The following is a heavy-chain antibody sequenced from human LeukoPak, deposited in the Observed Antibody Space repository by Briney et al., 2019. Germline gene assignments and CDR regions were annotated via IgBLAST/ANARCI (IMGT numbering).Heavy chain of an antibody. J-gene: IGHJ3*02. CDR3: ASSPSNYDSSGYTDAFDI. CDR1: GFTVSSNY. Sequence: HSGGSLRLSCAASGFTVSSNYMSWVRQAPGKGLEWVSVIYSGGSTYYADSVKGRFTISRDNSKNTLYLQMNSLRAEDTAVYYRASSPSNYDSSGYTDAFDIWGQGTMVTVSS. CDR2: IYSGGST. V-gene: IGHV3-53*01. D-gene: IGHD3-22*01.